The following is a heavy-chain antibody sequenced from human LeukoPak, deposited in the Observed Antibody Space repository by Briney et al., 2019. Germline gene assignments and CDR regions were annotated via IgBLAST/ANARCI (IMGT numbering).Heavy chain of an antibody. V-gene: IGHV1-69*05. J-gene: IGHJ6*03. CDR2: IIPIFGTA. CDR3: AREARYGGYYYYYYMDV. Sequence: SSVTVSCKASGGIFSSYAISWVRQAPGQGLEWMGRIIPIFGTANYAQKFQGRVTITTDESTSTAYMELSSLRSEDTAVYYCAREARYGGYYYYYYMDVWGKGTTVTVSS. D-gene: IGHD3-16*02. CDR1: GGIFSSYA.